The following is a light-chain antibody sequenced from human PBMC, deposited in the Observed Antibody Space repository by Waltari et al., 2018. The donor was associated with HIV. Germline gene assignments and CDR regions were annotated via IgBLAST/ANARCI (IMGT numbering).Light chain of an antibody. Sequence: DIVMTQSPDSLAVSLGERATIHCKTSQSVLYSSNNKNYLVWYQQKPGQPPKLLIYWASTRESRVPDRFSGSGSGADFTLTISSLQAEDVAVYYCQQYYSAPPTYGQGTKMEIK. V-gene: IGKV4-1*01. J-gene: IGKJ2*01. CDR2: WAS. CDR1: QSVLYSSNNKNY. CDR3: QQYYSAPPT.